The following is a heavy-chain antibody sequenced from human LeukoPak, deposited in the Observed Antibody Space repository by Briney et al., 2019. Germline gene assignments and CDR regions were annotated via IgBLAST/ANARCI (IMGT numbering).Heavy chain of an antibody. V-gene: IGHV1-2*04. CDR1: GYTFTGYY. J-gene: IGHJ6*02. Sequence: GASVKVSCKASGYTFTGYYMHWVRQAPGQGLEWMGWINPDSGGTHYAQKFQGWVTMTRDTSISTAYMELSRLRSDDTAVYYCARDLIAATNTYYSYYYGMDVWGQGTTVTVSS. D-gene: IGHD6-13*01. CDR3: ARDLIAATNTYYSYYYGMDV. CDR2: INPDSGGT.